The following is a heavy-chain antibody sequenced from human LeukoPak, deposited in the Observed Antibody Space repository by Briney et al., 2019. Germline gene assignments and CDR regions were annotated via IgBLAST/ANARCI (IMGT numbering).Heavy chain of an antibody. D-gene: IGHD2-21*02. J-gene: IGHJ4*02. Sequence: GGSLRLSCAASGFTFSSYAMSWVRQAPGKGLEGVSAISGSGGSTYYADSVKGRFTISRDNSKNTLYLQMNSLRAEDTAVYYCAKGEIVVVTAAYFDYWGQGTLVTVSS. CDR2: ISGSGGST. V-gene: IGHV3-23*01. CDR3: AKGEIVVVTAAYFDY. CDR1: GFTFSSYA.